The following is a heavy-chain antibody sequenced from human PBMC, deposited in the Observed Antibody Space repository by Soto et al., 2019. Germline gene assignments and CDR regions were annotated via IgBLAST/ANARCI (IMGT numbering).Heavy chain of an antibody. J-gene: IGHJ4*02. CDR1: GYIFSSYD. D-gene: IGHD6-19*01. CDR3: AAEWLDFDY. CDR2: ISAGNGDT. V-gene: IGHV1-3*01. Sequence: QVQLVQSGAEVKKPGASVKVSCRTSGYIFSSYDMHWVRQAPGQRLEWMGWISAGNGDTKYSQKFQDRVTITRVTSASTAYMELSSLRSEDTAVYYCAAEWLDFDYWGQGTLVTVSS.